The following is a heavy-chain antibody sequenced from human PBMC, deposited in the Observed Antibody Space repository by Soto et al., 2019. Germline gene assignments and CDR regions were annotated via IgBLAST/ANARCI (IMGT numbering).Heavy chain of an antibody. V-gene: IGHV2-70*01. CDR1: GFSLSTSGMC. CDR3: ARNILVGATSYFDY. CDR2: IDWDDDK. Sequence: SGPTLVNPTQTLTLTCTFSGFSLSTSGMCVSWIRQPPGKALDWLALIDWDDDKYYSTSLKTRLTISKDTSENQVVLTMPNMDPVDTATYYCARNILVGATSYFDYWGQGTLVTVSS. D-gene: IGHD1-26*01. J-gene: IGHJ4*02.